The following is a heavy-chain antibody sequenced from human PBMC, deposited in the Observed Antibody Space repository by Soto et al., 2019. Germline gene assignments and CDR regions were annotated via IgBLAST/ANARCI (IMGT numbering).Heavy chain of an antibody. CDR1: GFTFSDYY. Sequence: QVQLVESGGGLVKPGGSLRLSCAASGFTFSDYYMSWIRQAPGKGLEWISYINNSSSYTNYADSVKGRFTISRDNAKNSLYLQMNSLRAEDTAVYYCARTIAAAGGRRYFDLWGRGTPVTISS. CDR3: ARTIAAAGGRRYFDL. D-gene: IGHD6-13*01. CDR2: INNSSSYT. J-gene: IGHJ2*01. V-gene: IGHV3-11*05.